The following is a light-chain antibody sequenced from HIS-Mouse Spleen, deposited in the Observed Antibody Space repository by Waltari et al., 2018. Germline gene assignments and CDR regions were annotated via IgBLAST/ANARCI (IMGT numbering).Light chain of an antibody. CDR1: QSLLHSNGYNY. J-gene: IGKJ3*01. Sequence: DIVMTQSPLSLPVTPGAPASIPCRSSQSLLHSNGYNYLDWYLQKPGQSPQLLIYLGSNRASGVPDRFSGSGSGTDFTLKISRVEAEDVGVYYCMQALQTPFTFGLGTKVDIK. CDR2: LGS. V-gene: IGKV2-28*01. CDR3: MQALQTPFT.